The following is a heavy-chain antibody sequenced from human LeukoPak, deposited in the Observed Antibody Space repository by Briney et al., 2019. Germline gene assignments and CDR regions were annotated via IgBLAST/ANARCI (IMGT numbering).Heavy chain of an antibody. CDR3: IKDMGFDLLKDAFDL. V-gene: IGHV3-9*01. CDR2: ISWDGRNM. J-gene: IGHJ3*01. CDR1: GFSLDDYA. D-gene: IGHD1-26*01. Sequence: GGSLRLSCAASGFSLDDYAMHWVRQAPGQGLEGVSSISWDGRNMAYAASVKGRFTISRDNAQNSLYLQMYSLKIEDTAFYYCIKDMGFDLLKDAFDLWGQGMLVTVSS.